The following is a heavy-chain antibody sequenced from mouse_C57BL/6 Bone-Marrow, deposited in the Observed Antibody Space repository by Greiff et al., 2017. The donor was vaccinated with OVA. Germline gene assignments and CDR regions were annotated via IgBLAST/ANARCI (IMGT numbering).Heavy chain of an antibody. CDR3: ARHGDLLLAY. V-gene: IGHV5-6*01. Sequence: EVQLVESGGDLVKPGGSLKLSCAASGFTFSSYGMSWVRQTPDKRLEWVATISSGGSYTYYPDSVKGRFTISRDNAKNTLYLQMSSLKSEDTAMYYCARHGDLLLAYWGQGTLVTVSA. D-gene: IGHD2-1*01. CDR1: GFTFSSYG. CDR2: ISSGGSYT. J-gene: IGHJ3*01.